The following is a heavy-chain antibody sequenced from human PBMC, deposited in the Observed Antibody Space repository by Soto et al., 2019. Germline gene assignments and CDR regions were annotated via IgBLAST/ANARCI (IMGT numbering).Heavy chain of an antibody. CDR2: ISAGNGNT. CDR3: ARGGAYNFWSYYYPYGMDV. CDR1: GYTFTNYA. D-gene: IGHD3-3*01. V-gene: IGHV1-3*01. Sequence: GASVKVSCKASGYTFTNYAMHWVRQAPGQSLEWMGWISAGNGNTKYSQRFQGRVTITRDTSASTGYLELSSLTSEDTAVYYCARGGAYNFWSYYYPYGMDVWGQGTTVTVSS. J-gene: IGHJ6*02.